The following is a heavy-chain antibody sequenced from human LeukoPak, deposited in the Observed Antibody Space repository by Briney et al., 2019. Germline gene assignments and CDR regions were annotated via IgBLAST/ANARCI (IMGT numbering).Heavy chain of an antibody. D-gene: IGHD3-22*01. CDR3: ARDPSNSSGYHAHFDS. CDR2: ISAYNGNT. J-gene: IGHJ4*02. V-gene: IGHV1-18*01. CDR1: GYTFTTYG. Sequence: GASVKVSCKTSGYTFTTYGISWVRQAPGQGLEWMGWISAYNGNTNYAQKLQGRVTMTTDASTSTAYMELRSLRSDDTAVYYCARDPSNSSGYHAHFDSWGQGTLVTVSS.